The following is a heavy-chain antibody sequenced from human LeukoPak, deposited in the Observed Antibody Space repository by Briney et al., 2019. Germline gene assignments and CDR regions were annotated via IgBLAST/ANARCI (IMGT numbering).Heavy chain of an antibody. V-gene: IGHV3-9*01. CDR3: ARSGRRDGYNYIEDY. CDR2: ISWNSGSI. J-gene: IGHJ4*02. CDR1: GFTFDDYA. D-gene: IGHD5-24*01. Sequence: GRSLRLSGAASGFTFDDYAMHWVRQAPGKGLEWVSGISWNSGSIGYADSVKGRFTISRDNAKNSLYLQMNSLRAEDTALYYCARSGRRDGYNYIEDYWGQGTLVTVSS.